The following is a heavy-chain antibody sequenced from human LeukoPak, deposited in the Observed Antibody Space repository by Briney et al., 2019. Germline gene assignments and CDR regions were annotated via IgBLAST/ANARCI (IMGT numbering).Heavy chain of an antibody. V-gene: IGHV3-33*06. D-gene: IGHD2-2*01. J-gene: IGHJ4*02. CDR3: ANHLACGRTSCPPYDY. CDR2: ILSDGSKE. CDR1: GFTFSSYC. Sequence: GGSLRLSWAASGFTFSSYCMHWVRQAPGKGLEWVAVILSDGSKEFYTDSVKGRFTISRDNSKNSLYLQMNSLRAEDTAVYYCANHLACGRTSCPPYDYWGQGTLVTVSS.